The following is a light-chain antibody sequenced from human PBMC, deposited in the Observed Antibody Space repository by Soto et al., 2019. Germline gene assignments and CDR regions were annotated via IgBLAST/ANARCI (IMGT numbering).Light chain of an antibody. J-gene: IGKJ1*01. CDR1: HSVSYN. Sequence: EIVLTQSPATLSLSPGEAATLSCRASHSVSYNLAWYQQKPGQAPRLLIYGASSRATGIPDRISGSGSGTDFTLTISRLEPEDFAVYYCQQYGSSPRTFGQGTKVDIK. V-gene: IGKV3-20*01. CDR2: GAS. CDR3: QQYGSSPRT.